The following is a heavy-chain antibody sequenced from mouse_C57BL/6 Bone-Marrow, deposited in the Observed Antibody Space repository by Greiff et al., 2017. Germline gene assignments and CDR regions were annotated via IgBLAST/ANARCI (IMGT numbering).Heavy chain of an antibody. CDR1: GFNIKDDY. V-gene: IGHV14-4*01. CDR3: TTEGVGVVAPSFDY. D-gene: IGHD1-1*01. Sequence: EVKVVESGAELVRPGASVKLSCTASGFNIKDDYMHWVKQRPEQGLEWIGWIDPENGDTEYASKFQGKATITAATSSNTAYLQLSSLTSEDTAVYYCTTEGVGVVAPSFDYWGQGTTLTVSS. CDR2: IDPENGDT. J-gene: IGHJ2*01.